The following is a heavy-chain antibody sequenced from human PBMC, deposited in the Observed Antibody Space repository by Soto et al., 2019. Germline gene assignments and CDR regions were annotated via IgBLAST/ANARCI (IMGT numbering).Heavy chain of an antibody. CDR3: ARDREYSSGWYIDY. V-gene: IGHV3-33*01. CDR2: IWYDGSNK. Sequence: ESGGGVVQPGRSLRLSCAASGFTFSSYGMHWVRQAPGKGLEWVAVIWYDGSNKYYADSVKGRFTISRDNSKNTLYLQMNSLRAEDTAVYYCARDREYSSGWYIDYWGQGTLVTVSS. J-gene: IGHJ4*02. CDR1: GFTFSSYG. D-gene: IGHD6-19*01.